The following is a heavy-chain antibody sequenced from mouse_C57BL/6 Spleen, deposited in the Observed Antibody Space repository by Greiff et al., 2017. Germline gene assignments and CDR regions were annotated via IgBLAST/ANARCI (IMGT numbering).Heavy chain of an antibody. CDR3: TRSVPVAY. CDR2: IDPETGGT. J-gene: IGHJ3*01. CDR1: GYTFTDYE. V-gene: IGHV1-15*01. Sequence: QVQLQQSGAELVRPGASVTLSCKASGYTFTDYEMHWVKQTPVHGLEWIGAIDPETGGTAYNQKFKGEAILTADKSSSTAYMELRSLTSEDSAVYYCTRSVPVAYWGQGTLVTVSA. D-gene: IGHD6-1*01.